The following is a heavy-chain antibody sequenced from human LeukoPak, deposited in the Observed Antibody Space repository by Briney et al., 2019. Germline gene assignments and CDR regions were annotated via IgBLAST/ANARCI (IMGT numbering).Heavy chain of an antibody. CDR1: GGSISTHY. Sequence: SETLSLTCTVSGGSISTHYWSWIRQPPGKGLEWIGYVLDSERTKDNPSLKSRATLSADTSKNQFSLRLTSVTAADAAVYYCATIKRGSIFGYFDFWGQGVLVTVSS. CDR2: VLDSERT. D-gene: IGHD5-18*01. V-gene: IGHV4-59*11. J-gene: IGHJ4*02. CDR3: ATIKRGSIFGYFDF.